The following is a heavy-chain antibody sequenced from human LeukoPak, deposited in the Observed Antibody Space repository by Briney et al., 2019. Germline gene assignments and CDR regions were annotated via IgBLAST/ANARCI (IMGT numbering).Heavy chain of an antibody. J-gene: IGHJ4*02. CDR1: GGSISDYY. Sequence: SETLSLTCTVSGGSISDYYWSWIRQPPGKGLEWIGYISYSGSTNYNPPLKSRVTISVDTSKNQFSLNLSSVTAADTAVYFCAREEASSWTGDYFDYWGQGSLVTVSS. CDR2: ISYSGST. V-gene: IGHV4-59*01. D-gene: IGHD6-13*01. CDR3: AREEASSWTGDYFDY.